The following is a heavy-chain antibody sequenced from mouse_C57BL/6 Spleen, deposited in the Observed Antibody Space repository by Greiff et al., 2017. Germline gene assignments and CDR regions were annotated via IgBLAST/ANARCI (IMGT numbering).Heavy chain of an antibody. CDR2: ISSGGSYT. J-gene: IGHJ3*01. D-gene: IGHD1-1*01. CDR1: GFTFSSYG. Sequence: EVNVVESGGDLVKPGGSLKLSCAASGFTFSSYGMSWVRQTPDKRLEWVATISSGGSYTYYPDSVKGRFTISRDNAKNTLYLQMSSLKSEDTAMYYCANYYGTSFAYWGQGTLVTVSA. V-gene: IGHV5-6*01. CDR3: ANYYGTSFAY.